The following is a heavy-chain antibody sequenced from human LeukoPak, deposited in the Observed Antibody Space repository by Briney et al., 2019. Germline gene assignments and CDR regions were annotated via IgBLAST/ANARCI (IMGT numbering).Heavy chain of an antibody. CDR1: GFTFIDYD. Sequence: GGSLRLSCAASGFTFIDYDRHWVRQVIGKGLEWVSAIGIRGDTHDSGSVKGRFTISRENAESSLYLQMNSLRAEDTAVYYCARGGIQVSGIDEFDYWGQGTLVTVSS. V-gene: IGHV3-13*01. CDR2: IGIRGDT. CDR3: ARGGIQVSGIDEFDY. D-gene: IGHD6-19*01. J-gene: IGHJ4*02.